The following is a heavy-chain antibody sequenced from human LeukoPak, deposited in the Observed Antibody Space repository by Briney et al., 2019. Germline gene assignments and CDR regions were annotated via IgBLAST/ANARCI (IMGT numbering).Heavy chain of an antibody. D-gene: IGHD1-1*01. Sequence: GRSLRLSCAASGFTFSNFGLHWIRQAPGKGLEWVAVISHDETTKNYADSVRGRFTISRDNSQNALYLKMNSLRVEDTGVYYCAKDQGMRQVWNWFDSCGQGTLVTVSS. CDR2: ISHDETTK. V-gene: IGHV3-33*06. CDR3: AKDQGMRQVWNWFDS. J-gene: IGHJ5*01. CDR1: GFTFSNFG.